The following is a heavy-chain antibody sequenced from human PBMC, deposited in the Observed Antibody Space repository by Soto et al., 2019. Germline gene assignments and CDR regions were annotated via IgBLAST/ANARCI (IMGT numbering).Heavy chain of an antibody. Sequence: GGSLRLSCAASGFTFSSYAMSWVRQAPGKGLEWVSAISGSGGSTYYADSVKGRFTISRDNSKNTLYLQMNSLRAEDTAVYYCARPDTAMLMDNWFDPWGQGTLVTVSS. CDR1: GFTFSSYA. D-gene: IGHD5-18*01. CDR2: ISGSGGST. CDR3: ARPDTAMLMDNWFDP. V-gene: IGHV3-23*01. J-gene: IGHJ5*02.